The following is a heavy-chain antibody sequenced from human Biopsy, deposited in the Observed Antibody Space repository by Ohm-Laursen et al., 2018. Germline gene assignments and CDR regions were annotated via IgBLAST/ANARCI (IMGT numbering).Heavy chain of an antibody. CDR3: ARDRGYYSDRTVPGYFDL. Sequence: SETLSLTCIVSGDSISSYYWSWIRQPPGKGLQWIGYVYYTGSTDYNPSLQSRVTISVDTSKNHFSLRLRSVTPADTAIYYCARDRGYYSDRTVPGYFDLWAVAPWSLSPQ. V-gene: IGHV4-59*01. CDR2: VYYTGST. J-gene: IGHJ2*01. CDR1: GDSISSYY. D-gene: IGHD3-22*01.